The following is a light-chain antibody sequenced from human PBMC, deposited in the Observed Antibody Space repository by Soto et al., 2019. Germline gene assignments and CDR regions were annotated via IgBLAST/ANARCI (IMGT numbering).Light chain of an antibody. V-gene: IGKV3-11*01. CDR3: QQRSAGVT. CDR1: QSISNY. J-gene: IGKJ5*01. CDR2: DAS. Sequence: EIVLTQSPAPLSLSPGERATLSCRASQSISNYLAWYQHKPGQAPRLLIYDASNRATATPPRFSGSGSGTDFTLTISSLEPEDFAVYYCQQRSAGVTFGQGTRLEIK.